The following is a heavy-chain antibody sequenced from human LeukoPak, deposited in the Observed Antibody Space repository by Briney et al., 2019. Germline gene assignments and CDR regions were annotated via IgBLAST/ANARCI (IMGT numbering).Heavy chain of an antibody. D-gene: IGHD2-2*02. Sequence: ASVKVSCKASGGTFSSYAISWVRQAPGQGLECMGWINPSSGDTNYAQKFQGRVTVTRDTSISTAYMELSRLSSDDTAVYYCARADHGARSNGFYTLDYWGQGTLVTVSS. V-gene: IGHV1-2*02. J-gene: IGHJ4*02. CDR2: INPSSGDT. CDR1: GGTFSSYA. CDR3: ARADHGARSNGFYTLDY.